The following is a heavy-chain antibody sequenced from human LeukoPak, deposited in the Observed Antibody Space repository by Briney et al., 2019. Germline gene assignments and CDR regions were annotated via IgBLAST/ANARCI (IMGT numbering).Heavy chain of an antibody. CDR2: IYTSGRT. V-gene: IGHV4-61*02. CDR1: GGSISSGSSY. J-gene: IGHJ4*02. Sequence: SQTLSLTCTVSGGSISSGSSYWGWIRPPAGKGLEWVGRIYTSGRTNSNPSLKSLVTISVDTAKNQFSLKLSSVTAADTAVYYCARGTSPRYFSSTSCSYFDYWGQGTLVTVSS. CDR3: ARGTSPRYFSSTSCSYFDY. D-gene: IGHD2-2*01.